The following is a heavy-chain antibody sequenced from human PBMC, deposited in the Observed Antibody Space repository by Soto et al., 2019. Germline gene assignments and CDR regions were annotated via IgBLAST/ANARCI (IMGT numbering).Heavy chain of an antibody. CDR3: ARSVCCSNVNFDY. Sequence: QVQLVQSGAEVRTPGASVKVSCKASGYTFTNYDINWVRQATGQGPEWMGWMNPDSGDTGYVQNFQGRVTMTRNTAISTDYMELSSLRSEDTAVYYCARSVCCSNVNFDYWGQGTLVTVSS. CDR2: MNPDSGDT. D-gene: IGHD2-21*01. V-gene: IGHV1-8*01. CDR1: GYTFTNYD. J-gene: IGHJ4*02.